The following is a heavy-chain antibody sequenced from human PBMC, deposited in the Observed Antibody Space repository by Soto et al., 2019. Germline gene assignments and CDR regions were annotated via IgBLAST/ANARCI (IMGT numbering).Heavy chain of an antibody. V-gene: IGHV4-59*01. D-gene: IGHD1-1*01. Sequence: QVQLQESGPGLVRPSEALSLTCTVSNGSISHYYWSWIRQSPGKGLEWIAYIYDSGITNYNPSLTSRVSISVDTCKNQFSLKLSSVTAADTATYYCAGGYLQLFDYWGQGILVTVSS. CDR3: AGGYLQLFDY. J-gene: IGHJ4*02. CDR2: IYDSGIT. CDR1: NGSISHYY.